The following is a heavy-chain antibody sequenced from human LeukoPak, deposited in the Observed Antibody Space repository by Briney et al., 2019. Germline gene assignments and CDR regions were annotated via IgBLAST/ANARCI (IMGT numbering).Heavy chain of an antibody. CDR2: ISYDGSNK. CDR3: ARDQKVIAVAGDFDY. D-gene: IGHD6-19*01. V-gene: IGHV3-30-3*01. J-gene: IGHJ4*02. Sequence: PGRSLRLSCAASGFTFSSYAMHWVRQSPGKGLEWVAVISYDGSNKYYADSVKGRFTISRDNSKNTLYLQMNSQRAEDTAVYYCARDQKVIAVAGDFDYWGQGTLVTVSS. CDR1: GFTFSSYA.